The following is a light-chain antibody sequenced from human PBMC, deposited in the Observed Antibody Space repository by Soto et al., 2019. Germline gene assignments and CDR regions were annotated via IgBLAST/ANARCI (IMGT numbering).Light chain of an antibody. V-gene: IGKV3-15*01. CDR3: QQYNNWPRT. Sequence: EIVMTQSPATLSVTTGERATLSCRASQSVSSNLAWYQQKPGQAPRLLIYGASTRATGIPARFSGSRSGTEFTLTISSLQSEDFAVDYCQQYNNWPRTFGQGTKVEIK. J-gene: IGKJ1*01. CDR1: QSVSSN. CDR2: GAS.